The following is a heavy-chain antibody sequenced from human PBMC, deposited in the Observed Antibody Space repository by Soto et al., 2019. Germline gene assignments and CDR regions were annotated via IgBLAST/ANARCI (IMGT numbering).Heavy chain of an antibody. CDR1: GFTFSSYG. D-gene: IGHD2-2*01. V-gene: IGHV3-30*18. CDR2: ISYDGSNK. J-gene: IGHJ6*02. Sequence: QVQLVESGGGVVQPGRSLRLSCAASGFTFSSYGMHWVRQAPGKGLEWVAVISYDGSNKYYADSVKGRFTISRDNSKHTLYLQMNSLRAEETDVYYCAKGPAIVLVPVAMNYYYGMDVWGQGTTVTVSS. CDR3: AKGPAIVLVPVAMNYYYGMDV.